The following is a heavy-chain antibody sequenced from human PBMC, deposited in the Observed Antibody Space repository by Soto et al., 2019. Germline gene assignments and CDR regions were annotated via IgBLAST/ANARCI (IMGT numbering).Heavy chain of an antibody. J-gene: IGHJ4*02. CDR3: ARVDGYGFRLDY. D-gene: IGHD5-18*01. V-gene: IGHV4-4*02. Sequence: PSETLSLICAVSSGSLSSSKWWSWVRQPPGKGLEWIGEVDHSGSTNYNPSLKSRVTISVDKSKNQFSLKLSSVTAADTAVYYCARVDGYGFRLDYWGQGTLVTVSS. CDR1: SGSLSSSKW. CDR2: VDHSGST.